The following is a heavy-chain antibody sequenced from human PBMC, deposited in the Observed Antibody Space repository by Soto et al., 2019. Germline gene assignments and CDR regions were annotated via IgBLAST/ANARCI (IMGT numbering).Heavy chain of an antibody. Sequence: ASVKVSCKASGYTFTGYYMHWVRQAPGQGLEWMGWINPNSGGTNYAQKFQGWVTMTRDTSISTAYMELSRLRSDDTAVYYCARGRVTMARNYYFDYWGQGTLVTVSS. CDR3: ARGRVTMARNYYFDY. J-gene: IGHJ4*02. CDR1: GYTFTGYY. D-gene: IGHD3-10*01. CDR2: INPNSGGT. V-gene: IGHV1-2*04.